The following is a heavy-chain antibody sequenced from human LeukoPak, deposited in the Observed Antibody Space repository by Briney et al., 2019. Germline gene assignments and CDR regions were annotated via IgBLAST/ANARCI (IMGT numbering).Heavy chain of an antibody. J-gene: IGHJ4*02. V-gene: IGHV3-30*04. CDR3: AREGVGATGFDF. D-gene: IGHD1-26*01. Sequence: PGGSLRLSCAVSGFISRAYSMHWVRQAPGQGLEWVALISYDGTNKHYADSVKGRFIISRDNSKDTLYLQMNSLRTEDTALFYCAREGVGATGFDFWGQGTPVTVSS. CDR1: GFISRAYS. CDR2: ISYDGTNK.